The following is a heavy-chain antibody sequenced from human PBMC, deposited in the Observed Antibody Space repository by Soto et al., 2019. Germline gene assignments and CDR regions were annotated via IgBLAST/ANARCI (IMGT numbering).Heavy chain of an antibody. CDR1: GDTFNFYS. V-gene: IGHV1-69*02. J-gene: IGHJ4*02. CDR3: ASKYGSGYRAFDS. CDR2: VNPILRMS. D-gene: IGHD3-10*01. Sequence: QVQLVQSGAEVKSAGSSVKVSCKASGDTFNFYSINWVRQAPGLGLEWVGRVNPILRMSNYAQRFQGRVTMTAEKSTGTAYMELRSLRSEDTAIYYCASKYGSGYRAFDSWGQGALVTVSS.